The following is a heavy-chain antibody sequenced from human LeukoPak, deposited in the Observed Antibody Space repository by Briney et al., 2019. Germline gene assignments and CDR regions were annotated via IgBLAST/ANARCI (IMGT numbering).Heavy chain of an antibody. Sequence: SQTLSLTCAISGDSVSSNSAAWNWIRQSPSRGLEWPGRTYYRSKWYNDYAVSAKSRITINPDTSKNQFSLQLNSVTPEDTAVYYCARSSGWPYYFDYWGQGTLVTVSS. CDR2: TYYRSKWYN. V-gene: IGHV6-1*01. CDR3: ARSSGWPYYFDY. CDR1: GDSVSSNSAA. D-gene: IGHD6-19*01. J-gene: IGHJ4*02.